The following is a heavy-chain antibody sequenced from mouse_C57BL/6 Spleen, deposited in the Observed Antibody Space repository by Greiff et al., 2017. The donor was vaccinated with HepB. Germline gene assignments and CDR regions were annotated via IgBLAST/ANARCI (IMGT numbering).Heavy chain of an antibody. CDR1: GYTFTSYW. D-gene: IGHD2-5*01. V-gene: IGHV1-50*01. J-gene: IGHJ1*03. CDR2: IDPSDSYT. CDR3: ARSHYSNYRYFDV. Sequence: VQLQQSGAELVKPGASVKLSCKASGYTFTSYWMQWVKQRPGQGLEWIGEIDPSDSYTNYNQKFKGKATLTVDTSSSTAYMQISSLTSEDSAVYYCARSHYSNYRYFDVWGTGTTVTVSS.